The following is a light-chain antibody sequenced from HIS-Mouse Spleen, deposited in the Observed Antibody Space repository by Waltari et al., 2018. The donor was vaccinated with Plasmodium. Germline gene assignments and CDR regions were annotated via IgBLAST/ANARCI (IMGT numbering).Light chain of an antibody. CDR2: EDS. V-gene: IGLV3-10*01. Sequence: SYELTQPPSVSVSPGQTARITCSGDALPKKYAYWYQQKSGQAPVLVIYEDSKRPYGIPERIAGYSSGTRATLTISGAQVEDEADYYCYSTDSSGNHRVFGGGTKLTVL. J-gene: IGLJ3*02. CDR3: YSTDSSGNHRV. CDR1: ALPKKY.